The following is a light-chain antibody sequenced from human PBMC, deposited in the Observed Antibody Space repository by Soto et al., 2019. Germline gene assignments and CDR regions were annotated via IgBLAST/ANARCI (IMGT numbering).Light chain of an antibody. CDR1: QGIRSA. CDR3: QQSYTTPLT. V-gene: IGKV1-13*02. Sequence: AVQLSQSPSSLAASVVDRVTIPCLASQGIRSALAWYQQKPGKATKLLIYDASSLESGVTSRFSGSGSGTDFTLTISSLQPEDFATYYCQQSYTTPLTFGGGTKVDI. CDR2: DAS. J-gene: IGKJ4*01.